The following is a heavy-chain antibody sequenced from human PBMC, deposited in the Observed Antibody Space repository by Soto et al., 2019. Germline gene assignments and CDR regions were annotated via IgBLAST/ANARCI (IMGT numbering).Heavy chain of an antibody. J-gene: IGHJ3*02. CDR3: ARGTRDESIVVVTATQSDAFDI. Sequence: GASVKVSCKASGGTFSSYAISWVRQAPGQGLEWMGGIIPIFGTANYAQKFQGRVTITADESTSTAYMELSSLRSEDTAVYYCARGTRDESIVVVTATQSDAFDIWGQGTMVTVSS. CDR1: GGTFSSYA. D-gene: IGHD2-21*02. CDR2: IIPIFGTA. V-gene: IGHV1-69*13.